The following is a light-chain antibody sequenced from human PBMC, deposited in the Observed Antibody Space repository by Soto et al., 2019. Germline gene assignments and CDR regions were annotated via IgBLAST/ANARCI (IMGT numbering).Light chain of an antibody. V-gene: IGLV1-40*01. CDR2: NNN. Sequence: QSVLTQPPSVSGAPGQRVTISCTGSSSNIGAGYDVHWYQRLPGTAPKVLIYNNNNRPSGVPDRFSGSKSGTSASLAITGLQAEDEAGYYCQSYDSSLGGSYVFGTGTKVTVL. J-gene: IGLJ1*01. CDR3: QSYDSSLGGSYV. CDR1: SSNIGAGYD.